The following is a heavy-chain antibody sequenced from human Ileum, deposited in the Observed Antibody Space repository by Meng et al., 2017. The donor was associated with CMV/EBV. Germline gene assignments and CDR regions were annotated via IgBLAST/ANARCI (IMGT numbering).Heavy chain of an antibody. CDR2: ISGSGGST. V-gene: IGHV3-23*01. J-gene: IGHJ3*02. D-gene: IGHD6-6*01. Sequence: ESLKISCAASGFTFRSYGMSWVRQAPGKGLEWVSVISGSGGSTHYADAVKGRFTISRDNSENTLYLQMNSLRADDTAVYYCAKSRIRELFPHDAFDIWGQGTMVTVSS. CDR1: GFTFRSYG. CDR3: AKSRIRELFPHDAFDI.